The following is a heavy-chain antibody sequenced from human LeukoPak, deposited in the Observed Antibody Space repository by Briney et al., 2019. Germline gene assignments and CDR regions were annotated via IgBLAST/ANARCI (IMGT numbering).Heavy chain of an antibody. V-gene: IGHV1-2*02. D-gene: IGHD6-13*01. CDR1: GYTFTGYY. J-gene: IGHJ4*02. CDR2: INPNSGGT. Sequence: GASVKVSCKASGYTFTGYYMHWVRQAPGQGLEWMGWINPNSGGTNYAQKFQGRVTMTRDTSISTAYMELSRLRSDDTAVYYCARGNDAAAGTYYFDYWGQGTLVTVSS. CDR3: ARGNDAAAGTYYFDY.